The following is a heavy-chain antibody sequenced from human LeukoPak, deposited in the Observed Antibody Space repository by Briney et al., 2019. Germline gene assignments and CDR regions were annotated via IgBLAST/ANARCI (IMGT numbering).Heavy chain of an antibody. CDR3: ARYRCSGWYFNYMDV. D-gene: IGHD6-19*01. CDR1: GGSISSGDYY. J-gene: IGHJ6*03. Sequence: SETLSLTCTVSGGSISSGDYYWSWIRQPPGKGLEWIGEINHSGSTNYNPSLKSRVTISVDTSKNQFSLKLSSVTAADTAVHYCARYRCSGWYFNYMDVWGKGTTVTVSS. V-gene: IGHV4-39*07. CDR2: INHSGST.